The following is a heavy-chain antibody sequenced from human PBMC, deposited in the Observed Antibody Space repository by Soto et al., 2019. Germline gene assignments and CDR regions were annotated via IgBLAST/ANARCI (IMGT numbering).Heavy chain of an antibody. D-gene: IGHD3-3*01. CDR3: AREVAHYDFWSGYFNDANYYYYGMDV. J-gene: IGHJ6*02. Sequence: ASVKVSCKASGYTFTSYGISWVRQAPGQGLEWMGWISAYNGNTNYAQKLQGRVTMTTDTSTSTAYMELRSLRSDDTAVYYCAREVAHYDFWSGYFNDANYYYYGMDVWGQGTTVTVSS. CDR2: ISAYNGNT. V-gene: IGHV1-18*01. CDR1: GYTFTSYG.